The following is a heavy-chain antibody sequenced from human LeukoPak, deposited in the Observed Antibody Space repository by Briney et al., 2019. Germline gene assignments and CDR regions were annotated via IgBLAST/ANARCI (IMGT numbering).Heavy chain of an antibody. D-gene: IGHD6-13*01. Sequence: SETLSLTCTVSGGSISSHYWSWIRQPPGKGLEWIGYIYYSGSTNYNPPLKSRVTISVDTSKNQFSLKLSSVTAADTAVYYCARGLAAAAYYYYYMDVWGKGTTVTVSS. J-gene: IGHJ6*03. CDR1: GGSISSHY. CDR3: ARGLAAAAYYYYYMDV. CDR2: IYYSGST. V-gene: IGHV4-59*11.